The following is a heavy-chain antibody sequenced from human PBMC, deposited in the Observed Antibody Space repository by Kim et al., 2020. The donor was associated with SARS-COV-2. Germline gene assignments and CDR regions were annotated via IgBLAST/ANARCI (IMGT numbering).Heavy chain of an antibody. Sequence: ASVKVSCKVSGYTLTELSMHWVRQATGKGLEWMGGFDPEHAETIYAQKFQGRVTMAEDTSTDTAYMELSSLRSEDTAVYYCATFSGSGNYYYGLDVWGQGTTVTVSS. CDR1: GYTLTELS. V-gene: IGHV1-24*01. D-gene: IGHD3-10*01. CDR2: FDPEHAET. CDR3: ATFSGSGNYYYGLDV. J-gene: IGHJ6*02.